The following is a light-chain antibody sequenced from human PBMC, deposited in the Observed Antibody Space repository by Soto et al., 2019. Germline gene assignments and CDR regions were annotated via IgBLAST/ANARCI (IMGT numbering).Light chain of an antibody. J-gene: IGKJ2*01. CDR2: GVF. Sequence: ETVLTQSPGTVSLSPGERATLSCRTSQSVNSNYLAWYQQKPGQAPRLLIYGVFNRATGIPDRFSGSGSGTDFTLTISGLEPEDSGVYYCQHYDGSPRTFGQGTKLEIK. CDR3: QHYDGSPRT. CDR1: QSVNSNY. V-gene: IGKV3-20*01.